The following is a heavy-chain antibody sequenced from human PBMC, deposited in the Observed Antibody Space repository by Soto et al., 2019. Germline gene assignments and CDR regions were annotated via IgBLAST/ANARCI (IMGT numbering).Heavy chain of an antibody. CDR2: IYHSGST. J-gene: IGHJ3*02. Sequence: SETLSLTCAVSGGSISSGGYSWSWIRQPPGKGLEWIGYIYHSGSTYYNPSLKSRVTISVDRSKNQFSLKLSSVTAADTAVYYCARGGALYYYDSSGSDDAFDIWGQGTMVTVSS. CDR1: GGSISSGGYS. D-gene: IGHD3-22*01. V-gene: IGHV4-30-2*01. CDR3: ARGGALYYYDSSGSDDAFDI.